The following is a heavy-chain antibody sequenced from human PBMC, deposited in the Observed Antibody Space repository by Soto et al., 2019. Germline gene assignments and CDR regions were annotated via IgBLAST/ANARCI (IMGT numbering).Heavy chain of an antibody. CDR2: INSDGTIS. CDR3: ARLSGDHSAFFSYGMDA. D-gene: IGHD2-21*01. J-gene: IGHJ6*02. CDR1: GFTFDTYW. Sequence: PWGSLRLSCAASGFTFDTYWMNWVRQAPGKGPEWLSVINSDGTISSYADSVKGRFTISRDNARNTLSLQMNSLRADDTAVYYCARLSGDHSAFFSYGMDAWGQGTTVTVSS. V-gene: IGHV3-74*01.